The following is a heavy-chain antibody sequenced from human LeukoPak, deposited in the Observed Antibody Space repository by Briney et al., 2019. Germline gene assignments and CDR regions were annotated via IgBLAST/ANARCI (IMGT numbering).Heavy chain of an antibody. V-gene: IGHV4-34*01. CDR3: AREKSDYGDYEGGYFDY. J-gene: IGHJ4*02. CDR1: GGSFSGYY. Sequence: QSSETLSLTCAVYGGSFSGYYWSWIRQPPGKGLEWIGSIYYSGSTYYNPSLKSRVTISVDTSKNQFSLKLSSVTAADTAVYYCAREKSDYGDYEGGYFDYWGQGTLVTVSS. CDR2: IYYSGST. D-gene: IGHD4-17*01.